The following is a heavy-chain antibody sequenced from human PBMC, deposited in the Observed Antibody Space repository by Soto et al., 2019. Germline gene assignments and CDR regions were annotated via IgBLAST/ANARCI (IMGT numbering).Heavy chain of an antibody. V-gene: IGHV3-53*01. J-gene: IGHJ5*02. CDR2: IYSGGST. Sequence: GGSLRLSCAASGFTVSSNYMSWVRQAPGKGLEWVSVIYSGGSTYYADSVKGRFTISRDNSKNTLYLQMNSLRAEDTAVYYCARDRRYCSGGSCYYWFDPWGQGTLVTVSS. D-gene: IGHD2-15*01. CDR3: ARDRRYCSGGSCYYWFDP. CDR1: GFTVSSNY.